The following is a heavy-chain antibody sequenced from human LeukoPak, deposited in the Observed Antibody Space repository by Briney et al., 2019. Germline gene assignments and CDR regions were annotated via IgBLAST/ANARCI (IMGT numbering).Heavy chain of an antibody. Sequence: PSETLSLTCTVSGGSISSHYWSWIRQPPGKGLEWIGYNYYSGSTNYNPSLKSRVTISVDTSKNQFSLKLSSVTAADTAVYYCARVCGSTSCYTQNWFDPWGQGTLVTVSS. J-gene: IGHJ5*02. D-gene: IGHD2-2*02. CDR1: GGSISSHY. V-gene: IGHV4-59*11. CDR2: NYYSGST. CDR3: ARVCGSTSCYTQNWFDP.